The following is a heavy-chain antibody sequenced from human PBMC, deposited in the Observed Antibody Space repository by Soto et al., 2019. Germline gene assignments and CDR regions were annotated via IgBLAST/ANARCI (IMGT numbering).Heavy chain of an antibody. Sequence: QVQLVQSGAEVKKPGASVKVSCKASGYTLTSYAMLWVRQAPGQRLEWMGWINAGNGNTKYSQKFQGRVTITRDTSESTAYMELSSLRSEDTAVYYCARGPGGPDGPGDYWGQGTLVTVSS. CDR2: INAGNGNT. J-gene: IGHJ4*02. CDR3: ARGPGGPDGPGDY. CDR1: GYTLTSYA. V-gene: IGHV1-3*01. D-gene: IGHD2-15*01.